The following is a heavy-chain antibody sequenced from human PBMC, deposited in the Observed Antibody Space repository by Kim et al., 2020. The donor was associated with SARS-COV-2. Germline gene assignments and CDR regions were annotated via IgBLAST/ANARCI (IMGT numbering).Heavy chain of an antibody. V-gene: IGHV3-30*18. CDR1: GFTFSSYG. J-gene: IGHJ4*02. CDR2: ISFAVINE. D-gene: IGHD3-22*01. CDR3: AKSLGYYYDSSGFHY. Sequence: GGSLRLSCAAAGFTFSSYGMHWVRQAPGKGLEWVAVISFAVINEYYADSVKGRFTTSRDNSKNTLYLQMNSLRAEDTAVYYCAKSLGYYYDSSGFHYWGQGTLVTVSS.